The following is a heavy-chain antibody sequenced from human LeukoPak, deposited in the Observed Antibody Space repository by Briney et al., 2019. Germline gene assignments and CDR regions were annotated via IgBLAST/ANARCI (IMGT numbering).Heavy chain of an antibody. CDR2: IDYDGGSG. Sequence: GGSLRLSCTVSGFTLSSYEMSWIRQAPGKGLEWVSSIDYDGGSGHYADSAKGRFTISRDNSNNTLFLHLNSLRGEDTAVYYCTRNSGWYGLSWGQGTLVTVSS. CDR1: GFTLSSYE. V-gene: IGHV3-23*01. D-gene: IGHD6-19*01. CDR3: TRNSGWYGLS. J-gene: IGHJ1*01.